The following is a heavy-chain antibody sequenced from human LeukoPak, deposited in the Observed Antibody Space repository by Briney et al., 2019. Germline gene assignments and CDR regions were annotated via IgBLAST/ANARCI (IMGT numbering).Heavy chain of an antibody. CDR1: GGSFSGYY. CDR2: INHSGST. Sequence: PSETLSLTCAVYGGSFSGYYWSWIRQPPGKGLEWIGEINHSGSTNYNPSLKSRVTISVDTSKNQYSLKLSSVTAADTAVYYCARDGGRFGEHAFDIWGQGTMVTVSS. D-gene: IGHD3-10*01. V-gene: IGHV4-34*01. J-gene: IGHJ3*02. CDR3: ARDGGRFGEHAFDI.